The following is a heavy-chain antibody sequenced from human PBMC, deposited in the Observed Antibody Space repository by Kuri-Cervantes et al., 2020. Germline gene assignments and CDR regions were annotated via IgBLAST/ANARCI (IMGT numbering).Heavy chain of an antibody. D-gene: IGHD1-26*01. J-gene: IGHJ4*02. CDR1: GYTFTSYD. V-gene: IGHV1-8*01. Sequence: ASVKVSCKASGYTFTSYDINWVRQATGQGLEWMGWMNPNGGNTGYAQKFQGRVTVTRNTSISTAYMELSSLRSEDTAVYYCARRHRWELLAGPFYDYWGQGTLVTVSS. CDR3: ARRHRWELLAGPFYDY. CDR2: MNPNGGNT.